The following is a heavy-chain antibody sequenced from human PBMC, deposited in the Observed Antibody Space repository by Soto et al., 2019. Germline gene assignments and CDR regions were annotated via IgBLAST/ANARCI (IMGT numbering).Heavy chain of an antibody. CDR1: GFTFSNYA. CDR3: ARVRQPAIYYYYYYGMDV. J-gene: IGHJ6*02. CDR2: ISSSGGST. Sequence: PGGSLRLSCAASGFTFSNYAMTWVRRAPGKGLEWVSAISSSGGSTYYADSVKGRFTISRDNSKNTLYLQMNSLRAEDTAVYYCARVRQPAIYYYYYYGMDVWGQGTTVTVSS. D-gene: IGHD5-18*01. V-gene: IGHV3-23*01.